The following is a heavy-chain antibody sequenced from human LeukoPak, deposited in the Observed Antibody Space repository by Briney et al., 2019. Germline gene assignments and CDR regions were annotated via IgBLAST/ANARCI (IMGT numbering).Heavy chain of an antibody. Sequence: GGSLRLSCAASGFTFSSYSMNWARQAPGKGLEWVSSLSRDSKYIYYADSVKGRFTISRDNAKNSVYLQMSSLRAEDTAVYYCARSTSETGNDYWGQGTLVTVSS. J-gene: IGHJ4*02. D-gene: IGHD3-9*01. CDR2: LSRDSKYI. CDR1: GFTFSSYS. V-gene: IGHV3-21*01. CDR3: ARSTSETGNDY.